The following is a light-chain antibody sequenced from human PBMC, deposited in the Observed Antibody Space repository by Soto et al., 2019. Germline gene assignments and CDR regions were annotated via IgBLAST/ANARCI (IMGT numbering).Light chain of an antibody. V-gene: IGLV2-14*01. Sequence: QSALTQPASVSGSPGQSITISCTGTSSDVGGYDYVSWYQHHPGKAPKLIIFEVSKWPSGVSNRFSGSKSGNTASLTISGLQTEDEADYYCSSYTSKKTLNNVFGTGTKLTVL. CDR2: EVS. CDR1: SSDVGGYDY. J-gene: IGLJ1*01. CDR3: SSYTSKKTLNNV.